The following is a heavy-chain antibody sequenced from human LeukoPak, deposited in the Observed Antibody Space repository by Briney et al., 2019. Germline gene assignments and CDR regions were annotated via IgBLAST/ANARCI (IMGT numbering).Heavy chain of an antibody. J-gene: IGHJ6*03. Sequence: SVKVSCKASGGTFSSYAISWVRQAPGQGLEWMGGIIPIFGTANYAQKFQGRVTITTDESTSTAYMELSSLRSEDTAVYYCARAQYYYYYMDVWGKGTTVTVSS. CDR1: GGTFSSYA. V-gene: IGHV1-69*05. CDR3: ARAQYYYYYMDV. CDR2: IIPIFGTA.